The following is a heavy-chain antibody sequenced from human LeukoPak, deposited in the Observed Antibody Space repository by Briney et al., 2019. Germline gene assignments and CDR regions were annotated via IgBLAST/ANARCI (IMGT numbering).Heavy chain of an antibody. J-gene: IGHJ4*02. CDR1: GFTFSSLA. CDR3: AKRLGLTGFDY. D-gene: IGHD3-16*01. V-gene: IGHV3-23*01. CDR2: ISAAGGGT. Sequence: GGSLRLSCAASGFTFSSLAMTWVRQAPGEGLEWVSTISAAGGGTHYADSVKGRFTISRDNSRDTLYLQMNSLRAEDTAIYFCAKRLGLTGFDYWGQGTLATVSS.